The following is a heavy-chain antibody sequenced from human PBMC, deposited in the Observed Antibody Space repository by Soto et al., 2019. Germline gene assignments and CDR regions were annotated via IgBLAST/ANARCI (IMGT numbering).Heavy chain of an antibody. CDR3: ARDREPLLLWFGELFDFPIRYYYYGMDV. CDR1: CFTFTSFG. D-gene: IGHD3-10*01. J-gene: IGHJ6*02. Sequence: GASGKGSFQASCFTFTSFGISWGRPAPGKGIEWMGWVSAFTGNTNYAQKLQGRVTMTTDTSTSTAYMELRSLRSDDTAVYYCARDREPLLLWFGELFDFPIRYYYYGMDVWGQGTTVTVSS. V-gene: IGHV1-18*01. CDR2: VSAFTGNT.